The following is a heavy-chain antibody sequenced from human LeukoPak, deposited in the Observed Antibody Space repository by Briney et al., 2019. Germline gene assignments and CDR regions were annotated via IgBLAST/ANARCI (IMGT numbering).Heavy chain of an antibody. CDR1: GFSISGYN. CDR3: ARIQGYCSSTSCYGHHYYYYMDV. J-gene: IGHJ6*03. CDR2: TYTSGST. V-gene: IGHV4-4*07. D-gene: IGHD2-2*01. Sequence: PSETLSLTCTVSGFSISGYNWRWIRQPAGKGLKGIGRTYTSGSTNYNPSLKSRVTMSVDTSKNQFSLKLSSVTAADTAVYYCARIQGYCSSTSCYGHHYYYYMDVWGKGTTVTVSS.